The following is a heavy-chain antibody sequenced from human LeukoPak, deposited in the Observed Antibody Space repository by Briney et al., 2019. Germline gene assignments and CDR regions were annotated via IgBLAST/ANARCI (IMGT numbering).Heavy chain of an antibody. V-gene: IGHV4-39*01. D-gene: IGHD4-11*01. CDR2: FYYSGST. CDR1: GGSISSSNYY. CDR3: ARHADYKGEDY. J-gene: IGHJ4*02. Sequence: PSETLSLTCTVSGGSISSSNYYRDWIRQPPGKGLEWIGSFYYSGSTYYNPSLNSRVTISVDTSNNQFSLKLSSVTAADTAVYYCARHADYKGEDYWGQGTLVTVSS.